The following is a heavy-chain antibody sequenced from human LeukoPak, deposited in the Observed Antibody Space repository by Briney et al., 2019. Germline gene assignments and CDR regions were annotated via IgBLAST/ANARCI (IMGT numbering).Heavy chain of an antibody. CDR1: GFTISSYA. J-gene: IGHJ4*02. Sequence: GGSLRLSCAASGFTISSYALHWVRQAPGKGLEYVSAISSNGGSTYYANSVKGRFTISRDNSKNTLYLQMGSLRAEDMAVYYCARATFNSYYSRGYYNYWGQGTLVTVSS. V-gene: IGHV3-64*01. D-gene: IGHD3-22*01. CDR2: ISSNGGST. CDR3: ARATFNSYYSRGYYNY.